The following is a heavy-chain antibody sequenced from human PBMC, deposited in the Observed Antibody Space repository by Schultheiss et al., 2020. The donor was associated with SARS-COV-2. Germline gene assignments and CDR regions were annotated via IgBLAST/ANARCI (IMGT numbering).Heavy chain of an antibody. J-gene: IGHJ6*02. CDR3: AREQAVAVAGTLYYYGMDV. V-gene: IGHV4-38-2*02. D-gene: IGHD6-19*01. Sequence: ESLKISCAASGFTFSSYAMHWVRQAPGKGLEWIGSIYHSGSTYYNPSLKSRVTISVDTSKNQFSLQLNSVTPEDTAVYYCAREQAVAVAGTLYYYGMDVWGQGTTVTVSS. CDR1: GFTFSSYA. CDR2: IYHSGST.